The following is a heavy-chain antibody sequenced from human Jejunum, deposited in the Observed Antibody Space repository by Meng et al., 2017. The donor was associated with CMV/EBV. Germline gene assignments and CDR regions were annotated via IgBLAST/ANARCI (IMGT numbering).Heavy chain of an antibody. Sequence: VQLPHAGRTLVSLSDTLPLLVSAAGGSVNNYYGSWIRQSAGKGLEWIGRFYSSDTYNYHPSLDSRVTMSLDTSKNQFSLNLRSVTAADTATYYCARGPGASTREGFDYWGLGTLVTVSS. CDR2: FYSSDTY. J-gene: IGHJ4*02. V-gene: IGHV4-4*07. D-gene: IGHD1-26*01. CDR3: ARGPGASTREGFDY. CDR1: GGSVNNYY.